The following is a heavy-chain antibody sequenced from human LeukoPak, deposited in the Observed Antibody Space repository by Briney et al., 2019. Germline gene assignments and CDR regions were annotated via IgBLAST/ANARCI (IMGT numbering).Heavy chain of an antibody. CDR1: GFTFSIYG. D-gene: IGHD2-15*01. CDR2: IKNDGSDE. CDR3: ARYCSGCYRGLDY. V-gene: IGHV3-30*03. J-gene: IGHJ4*02. Sequence: GGSLRLSCAASGFTFSIYGMHWVRQAPGKGLEWVALIKNDGSDEHYADSVKGRFTISRDNSKNTLYLQMNSPRAEDTAVYYCARYCSGCYRGLDYWGQGTLATVSS.